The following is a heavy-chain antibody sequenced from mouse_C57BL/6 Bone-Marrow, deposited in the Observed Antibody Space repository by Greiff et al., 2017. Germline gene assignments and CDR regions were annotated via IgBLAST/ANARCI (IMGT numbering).Heavy chain of an antibody. CDR3: ARRDYSNYFDY. J-gene: IGHJ2*01. V-gene: IGHV1-42*01. CDR2: INPSTGGT. D-gene: IGHD2-5*01. CDR1: GYSFTGYY. Sequence: VQLQQSGPELVKPGASVKISCKASGYSFTGYYMNWVKQSPEKSLEWIGEINPSTGGTTYKQKFKAKATLTVDKSSSTAYMQLKSLTSEDSAVYYCARRDYSNYFDYWGQGTTLTVSS.